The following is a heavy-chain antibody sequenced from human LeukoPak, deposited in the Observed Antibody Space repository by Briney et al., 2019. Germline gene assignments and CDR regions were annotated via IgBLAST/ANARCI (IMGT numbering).Heavy chain of an antibody. CDR1: GFTFSSVW. CDR3: ARDRTIVTLFDY. CDR2: ISTNGAIT. J-gene: IGHJ4*02. D-gene: IGHD4/OR15-4a*01. V-gene: IGHV3-74*01. Sequence: GGSLRLSCAASGFTFSSVWMHWFRQAPGRGLVWVSRISTNGAITVYADSVKGRFTISRDNAKNTLYLQMNSLRAEDTAVYYCARDRTIVTLFDYWGQGALVTVSS.